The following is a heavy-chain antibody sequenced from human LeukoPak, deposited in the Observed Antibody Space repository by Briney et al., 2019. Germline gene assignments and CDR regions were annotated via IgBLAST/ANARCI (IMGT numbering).Heavy chain of an antibody. D-gene: IGHD3-10*01. CDR2: INHIGST. CDR3: ARGPTYYYGSGSYYPPRNWFDP. Sequence: SETLSLTCAVCGGSFSGYYWSWIRQPPGKGLEWIGEINHIGSTNYNPSLKSRVTISVDTSKNQFSLKLSSVTAADTAVYYCARGPTYYYGSGSYYPPRNWFDPWGQGTLVTVSS. V-gene: IGHV4-34*01. CDR1: GGSFSGYY. J-gene: IGHJ5*02.